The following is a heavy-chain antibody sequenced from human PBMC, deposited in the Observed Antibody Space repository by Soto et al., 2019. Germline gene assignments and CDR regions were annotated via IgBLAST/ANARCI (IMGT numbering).Heavy chain of an antibody. J-gene: IGHJ6*02. D-gene: IGHD1-1*01. CDR1: GFTFSSYA. V-gene: IGHV3-23*01. CDR3: EKEQAKRTYYYYYGMDV. Sequence: PGGSLRLSCAASGFTFSSYAMSWVRQAPGKGLEWVSAISGSGGSTYYADSVKGRFTISRDNSKNTLYLQMNSLRAEDTDVYYCEKEQAKRTYYYYYGMDVWGQGTTVTVSS. CDR2: ISGSGGST.